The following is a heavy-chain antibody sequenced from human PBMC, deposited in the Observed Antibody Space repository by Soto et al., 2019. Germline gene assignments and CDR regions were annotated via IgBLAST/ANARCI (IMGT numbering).Heavy chain of an antibody. CDR1: GFTFSSYA. V-gene: IGHV3-23*01. D-gene: IGHD3-16*02. CDR2: ISGSGGST. CDR3: ANLPYDYIWGSYRHPDYYYMDV. J-gene: IGHJ6*03. Sequence: GGSLRLSCAASGFTFSSYAMSWVRQAPGKGLEWVSAISGSGGSTYYADSVKGRFTISRDNSKNTLYLQMNSLRAEDTAVYYCANLPYDYIWGSYRHPDYYYMDVWGKGTTVTVSS.